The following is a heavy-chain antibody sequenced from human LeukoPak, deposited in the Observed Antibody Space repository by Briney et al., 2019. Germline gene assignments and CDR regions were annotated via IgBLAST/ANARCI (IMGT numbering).Heavy chain of an antibody. V-gene: IGHV3-48*01. CDR1: GFTFSSYS. Sequence: GGSLRLSCVASGFTFSSYSMNWVRQAPGKGLEWVSYISSSGSAIYYADSVKGRFTISRDNSKNTLYLQMNSLRAEDTAVYYCAKGQSGSYYYYWGQGTLVTVSS. J-gene: IGHJ4*02. CDR2: ISSSGSAI. D-gene: IGHD1-26*01. CDR3: AKGQSGSYYYY.